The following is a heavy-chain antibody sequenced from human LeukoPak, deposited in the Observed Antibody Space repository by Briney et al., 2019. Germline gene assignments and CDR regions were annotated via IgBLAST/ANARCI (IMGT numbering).Heavy chain of an antibody. CDR2: FDPEDGET. J-gene: IGHJ3*02. Sequence: ASVKVSCKVSGYTLTELSMHWVRHAPGKGLEWMGGFDPEDGETIYAQKFQGRVTMTEDTSTDTAYMELSSLRSEDTAVNYCATDMGATTRPRAFDIWGQGTMVTVSS. CDR3: ATDMGATTRPRAFDI. CDR1: GYTLTELS. D-gene: IGHD1-26*01. V-gene: IGHV1-24*01.